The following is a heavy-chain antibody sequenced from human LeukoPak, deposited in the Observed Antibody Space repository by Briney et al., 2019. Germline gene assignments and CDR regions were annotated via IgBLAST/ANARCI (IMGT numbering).Heavy chain of an antibody. CDR1: GYIFTSNY. V-gene: IGHV1-46*01. Sequence: ASVNVSCKASGYIFTSNYIHWVRQAPGQGLEWMGMIYPRDGSTSYAQRFQDRVTGTRDTSTSTVHMELSGLRSEDTAVYYCARDQEGFDYWGQGTQVTVSS. CDR3: ARDQEGFDY. J-gene: IGHJ4*02. CDR2: IYPRDGST.